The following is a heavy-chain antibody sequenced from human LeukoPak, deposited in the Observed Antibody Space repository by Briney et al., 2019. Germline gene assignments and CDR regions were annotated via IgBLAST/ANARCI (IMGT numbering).Heavy chain of an antibody. V-gene: IGHV4-34*01. J-gene: IGHJ4*02. CDR2: INHSGST. D-gene: IGHD3-22*01. Sequence: SETLSLTCAVYGGSFSGYYWSWIRHPPGKGLEWIGEINHSGSTNYNPSLKSRVTISVDTSKNQFSLKLRSVTAADTAVYYCARAWGYYYDSSGSSWGQGTLVTVSS. CDR1: GGSFSGYY. CDR3: ARAWGYYYDSSGSS.